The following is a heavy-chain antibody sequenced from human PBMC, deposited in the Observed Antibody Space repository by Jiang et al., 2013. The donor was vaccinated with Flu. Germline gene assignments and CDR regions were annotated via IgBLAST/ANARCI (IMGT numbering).Heavy chain of an antibody. CDR2: INPNDGAT. V-gene: IGHV1-46*01. Sequence: GAEVKKPGASVEVSCKASGYTFISYYIHWVRQAPGHGLEWLGIINPNDGATTYAQNFQGRVSITRDTSTNTVHMELNSLRSEDTAVYYCATDTAMVTVSHYYGMDIWGRGTTVIVSS. CDR1: GYTFISYY. J-gene: IGHJ6*02. D-gene: IGHD5-18*01. CDR3: ATDTAMVTVSHYYGMDI.